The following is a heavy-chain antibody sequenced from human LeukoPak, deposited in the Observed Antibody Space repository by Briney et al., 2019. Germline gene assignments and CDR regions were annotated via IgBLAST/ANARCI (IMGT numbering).Heavy chain of an antibody. J-gene: IGHJ6*02. CDR2: IYYSGST. V-gene: IGHV4-59*08. D-gene: IGHD3-22*01. CDR1: GGSISSYY. Sequence: SETLSLTCTVSGGSISSYYWSWIRQPPGKGLEWIGYIYYSGSTNYNPSLKSRVTISVDTSKNQFSLKLSSVPAADTAVYYCARWPGVVDIMGGDILYYYYYGMDVWGQGTTVTVSS. CDR3: ARWPGVVDIMGGDILYYYYYGMDV.